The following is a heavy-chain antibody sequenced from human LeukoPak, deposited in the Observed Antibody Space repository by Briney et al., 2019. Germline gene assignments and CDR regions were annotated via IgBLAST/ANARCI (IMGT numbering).Heavy chain of an antibody. Sequence: PGGSLRLSCAASGFTFSSYAMSWVRQAPGKGLEWVSAISGSGGSTYYADSVKGRFTISRDNSKNTLYLQMNSLRAEDTAVYYCARVRGYSSSWYPYFDYWGQGTLVTVSS. J-gene: IGHJ4*02. CDR3: ARVRGYSSSWYPYFDY. V-gene: IGHV3-23*01. CDR2: ISGSGGST. CDR1: GFTFSSYA. D-gene: IGHD6-13*01.